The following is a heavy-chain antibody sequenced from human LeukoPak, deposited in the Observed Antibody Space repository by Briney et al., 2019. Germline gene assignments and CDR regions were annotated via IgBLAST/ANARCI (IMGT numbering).Heavy chain of an antibody. V-gene: IGHV1-2*02. CDR3: ARDKDSSPNWYFDL. CDR1: GYTFTGYY. D-gene: IGHD6-13*01. Sequence: GASVKVSCKASGYTFTGYYMHWVRQAPGQGLEWMGWINPNSGGTNYAQKFQGRVTMTRDTSISTAYMELSRLRSDDTAVYYCARDKDSSPNWYFDLWGRGTLVTVSS. CDR2: INPNSGGT. J-gene: IGHJ2*01.